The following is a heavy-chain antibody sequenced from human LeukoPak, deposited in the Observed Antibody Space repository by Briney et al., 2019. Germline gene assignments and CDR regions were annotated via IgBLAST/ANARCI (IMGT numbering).Heavy chain of an antibody. CDR2: INHSGST. Sequence: PSETLSLTCAVYGGSFSGYYWSWLRQPPGKGLEWIGEINHSGSTNYNPSLKSRVTISVDTSKNQFSLKLTSVTAADTAVYYCARTVGATYGNWFDPWGQGTLVTVSS. V-gene: IGHV4-34*01. D-gene: IGHD1-26*01. J-gene: IGHJ5*02. CDR3: ARTVGATYGNWFDP. CDR1: GGSFSGYY.